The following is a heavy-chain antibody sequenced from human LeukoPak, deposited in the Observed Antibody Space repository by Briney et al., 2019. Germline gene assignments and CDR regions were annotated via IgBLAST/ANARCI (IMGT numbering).Heavy chain of an antibody. J-gene: IGHJ4*02. CDR3: ATRGRGSSRCGSGSYFSY. V-gene: IGHV3-48*01. D-gene: IGHD3-10*01. Sequence: GGSLRLPCAASGFTFSSYSMNWVRQAPGKGLGWVSYISSSSSTIYYADSVKGRFTISRDNAKNSLYLQMNSLRAEDTAVYYCATRGRGSSRCGSGSYFSYWGQGTLVTVSS. CDR1: GFTFSSYS. CDR2: ISSSSSTI.